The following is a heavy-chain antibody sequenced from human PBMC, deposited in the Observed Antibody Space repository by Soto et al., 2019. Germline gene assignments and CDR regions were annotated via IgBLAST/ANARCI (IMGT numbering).Heavy chain of an antibody. CDR3: AREAGTTGNYYFGMDV. Sequence: QVQLVQSGAEVKKPGASVKVSCKASGYTFIGHYLHWVRQAPGQGLEWLGWTNPSSGATNFAQKFQGRVTMTRDTSISTAYLELSRLRSDDTAIYYCAREAGTTGNYYFGMDVWGQGITVTVSS. J-gene: IGHJ6*02. V-gene: IGHV1-2*02. D-gene: IGHD1-7*01. CDR2: TNPSSGAT. CDR1: GYTFIGHY.